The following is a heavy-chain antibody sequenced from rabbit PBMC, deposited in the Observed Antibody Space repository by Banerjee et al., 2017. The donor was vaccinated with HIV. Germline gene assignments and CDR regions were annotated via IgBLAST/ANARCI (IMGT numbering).Heavy chain of an antibody. CDR1: GFSFSNKYV. CDR3: GRHASSSGWGGDL. CDR2: INTSSGNI. D-gene: IGHD4-1*01. V-gene: IGHV1S45*01. J-gene: IGHJ4*01. Sequence: QEQLEESGGDLVKPEGSLTLTCTASGFSFSNKYVMCWVRQAPGKGLEWIACINTSSGNIVYATWAKGRFTISKTSSSTVDLKMTSLTAADTATYFCGRHASSSGWGGDLWGPGTLVTVS.